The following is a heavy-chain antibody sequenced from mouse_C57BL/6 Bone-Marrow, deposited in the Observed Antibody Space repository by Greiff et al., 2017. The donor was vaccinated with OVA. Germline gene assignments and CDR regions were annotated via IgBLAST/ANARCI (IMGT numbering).Heavy chain of an antibody. J-gene: IGHJ2*01. CDR2: ISDGGSYT. V-gene: IGHV5-4*01. D-gene: IGHD3-2*02. CDR1: GFTFSSYA. Sequence: EVQLVESGGGLVKPGGSLKLSCAASGFTFSSYAMSWVRQTPEKRLEWVATISDGGSYTYYTDNVKGRFTISRDNAKNNLYLQMSHLKSEDTAMYYWARDDRTAQAKDYWGQGTTLTVSS. CDR3: ARDDRTAQAKDY.